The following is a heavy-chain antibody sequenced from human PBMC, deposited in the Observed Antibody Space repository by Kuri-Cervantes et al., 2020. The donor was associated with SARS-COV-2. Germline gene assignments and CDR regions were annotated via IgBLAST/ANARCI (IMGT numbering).Heavy chain of an antibody. V-gene: IGHV4-31*11. CDR3: ASRDADNISSDAFDI. D-gene: IGHD1-1*01. Sequence: LRLSCVVSGDSISSSGYYWNWIRQHPGKGLGWIGYVYYSGDTYYNPSLKSRVSISAQTSQNQFSLRLTSVTAADTAVYYCASRDADNISSDAFDIWGQGTMVTVSS. J-gene: IGHJ3*02. CDR2: VYYSGDT. CDR1: GDSISSSGYY.